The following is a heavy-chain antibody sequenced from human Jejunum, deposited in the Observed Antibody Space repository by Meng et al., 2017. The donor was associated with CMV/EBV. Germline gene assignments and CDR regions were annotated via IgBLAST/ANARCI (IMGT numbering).Heavy chain of an antibody. D-gene: IGHD6-19*01. CDR3: ARDLAVGRIWFDP. CDR2: IWYHGRDM. V-gene: IGHV3-33*01. J-gene: IGHJ5*02. CDR1: GLIFSGTG. Sequence: CAAFGLIFSGTGFHWVRQAPGKGLEWVADIWYHGRDMYYADSVKGRFTISRDDSKSTVYLQMDSLRVEDTAVYRCARDLAVGRIWFDPWGQGTLVTVSS.